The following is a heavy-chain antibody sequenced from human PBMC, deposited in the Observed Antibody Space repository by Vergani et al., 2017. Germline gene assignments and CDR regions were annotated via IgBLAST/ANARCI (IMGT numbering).Heavy chain of an antibody. D-gene: IGHD3-22*01. J-gene: IGHJ4*02. Sequence: EVQLVESGGGLVTPGGSLRLSCAASGFIFSSYSMNWVRQAPGKGLEWVASISSSSSYIYYADSVKGPFTISRDNDKNSLYLQMNSLRAEDTAVYYCSRDLFYYDSSGYYSVFFDYWGQGTLVTVSS. V-gene: IGHV3-21*01. CDR2: ISSSSSYI. CDR3: SRDLFYYDSSGYYSVFFDY. CDR1: GFIFSSYS.